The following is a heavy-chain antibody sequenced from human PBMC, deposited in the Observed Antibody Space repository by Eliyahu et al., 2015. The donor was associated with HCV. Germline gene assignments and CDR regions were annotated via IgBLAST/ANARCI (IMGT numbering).Heavy chain of an antibody. CDR1: GFTFSNYW. Sequence: EVQLVESGGGLVQPGGSLRLSCAASGFTFSNYWLTWVRQAPGKGLGWVANINQDGSYKYYVESVKGRSTISRDSARNSLFLQMNSLRAEDSAVYYCAKEGDFDHYYHGMDVWGQGTTVTVSS. J-gene: IGHJ6*02. CDR3: AKEGDFDHYYHGMDV. CDR2: INQDGSYK. D-gene: IGHD3-16*01. V-gene: IGHV3-7*01.